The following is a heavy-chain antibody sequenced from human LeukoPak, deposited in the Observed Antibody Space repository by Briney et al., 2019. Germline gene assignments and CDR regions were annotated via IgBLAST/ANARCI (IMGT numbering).Heavy chain of an antibody. CDR3: ARDSITMVRGDPYIWFDP. CDR1: GYTFTGYY. J-gene: IGHJ5*02. D-gene: IGHD3-10*01. V-gene: IGHV1-2*02. CDR2: INPNSGGT. Sequence: ASVKVSCKASGYTFTGYYMHWVRQAPGQGLEWMGWINPNSGGTNYAQKFQGRVTMTRDTSISTAYMELSRLRSDDTAVYYCARDSITMVRGDPYIWFDPWGQGTLVTVSS.